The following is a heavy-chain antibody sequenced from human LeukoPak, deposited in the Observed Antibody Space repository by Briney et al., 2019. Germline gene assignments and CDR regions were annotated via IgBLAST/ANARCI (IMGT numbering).Heavy chain of an antibody. Sequence: EASVKVSCKASGYIFTTYGISWVRQAPGQGLEWMGWISANSGNTNYAQKLQGRVTMTTDTSTSTAYMELRSLRSDDTAVYYCARGYDFWSDSIYRGFDSWGQGTLVTVSS. J-gene: IGHJ4*02. D-gene: IGHD3-3*01. V-gene: IGHV1-18*01. CDR3: ARGYDFWSDSIYRGFDS. CDR1: GYIFTTYG. CDR2: ISANSGNT.